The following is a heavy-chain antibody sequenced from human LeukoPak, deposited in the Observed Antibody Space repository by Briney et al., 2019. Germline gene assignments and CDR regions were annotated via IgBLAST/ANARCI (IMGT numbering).Heavy chain of an antibody. Sequence: GGSLRLSCEASGFTFRSAWMSWLSQAPGKGLEWVDNIKEDGTKDYYVDAVKGRFTISRDNAKNSLYLQMNYLRAEDTAVYYCAQDSDGYSNWGQGTLVTVSS. D-gene: IGHD5-18*01. V-gene: IGHV3-7*01. CDR2: IKEDGTKD. CDR1: GFTFRSAW. CDR3: AQDSDGYSN. J-gene: IGHJ4*02.